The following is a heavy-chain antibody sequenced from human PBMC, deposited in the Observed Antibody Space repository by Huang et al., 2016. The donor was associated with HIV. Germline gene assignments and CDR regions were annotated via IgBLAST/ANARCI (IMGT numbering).Heavy chain of an antibody. CDR2: IYYSGKI. Sequence: QLQLQESGPGLVKPSETLSLTCTVSGSSISSSYYWGWIRQPPGKGVEWIGNIYYSGKISYNPSLKSRVTISVDTSKNHISLKVDSVTAADTAVYYCARPLTGTTALGYWGQGTLVTVSS. CDR1: GSSISSSYY. V-gene: IGHV4-39*01. D-gene: IGHD1-20*01. CDR3: ARPLTGTTALGY. J-gene: IGHJ4*02.